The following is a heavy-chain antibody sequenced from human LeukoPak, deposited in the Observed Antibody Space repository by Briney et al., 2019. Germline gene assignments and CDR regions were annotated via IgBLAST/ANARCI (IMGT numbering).Heavy chain of an antibody. Sequence: ASVKVSCKASGYTFTSYGISWVRQAPGQGLEWMGWISAYNGNTNYAQKLQGRVTMTTDTSTSTAYMELRSLRSDDTAVYYCASLVVPAVLDAFDIWGRGTMVTVSS. D-gene: IGHD2-2*01. CDR3: ASLVVPAVLDAFDI. CDR1: GYTFTSYG. J-gene: IGHJ3*02. V-gene: IGHV1-18*01. CDR2: ISAYNGNT.